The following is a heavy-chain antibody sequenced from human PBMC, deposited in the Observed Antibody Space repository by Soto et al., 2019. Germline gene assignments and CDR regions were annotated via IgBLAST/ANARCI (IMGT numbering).Heavy chain of an antibody. Sequence: ASVKVSCKASGYTFTSYYMHWVRQAPGQGLEWMGIINPSGGSTSYAQKFQGRVTMTRDTSTSTVYMELSSLRSEDTAVYYCARGYCSGGSCYSTHNWFDPWGQGTLVTVSS. CDR3: ARGYCSGGSCYSTHNWFDP. CDR2: INPSGGST. CDR1: GYTFTSYY. J-gene: IGHJ5*02. D-gene: IGHD2-15*01. V-gene: IGHV1-46*03.